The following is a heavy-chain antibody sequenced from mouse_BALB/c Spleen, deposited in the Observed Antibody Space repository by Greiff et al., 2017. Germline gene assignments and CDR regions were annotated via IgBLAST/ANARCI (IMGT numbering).Heavy chain of an antibody. CDR1: GYTFTSYV. CDR3: ARGATTVAWFAY. CDR2: INPYNDGT. Sequence: EVKLMESGPELVKPGASVKMSCKASGYTFTSYVMHWVKQKPGQGLEWIGYINPYNDGTKYNEKFKGKATLTSDKSSSTAYMELSSLTSEDSAVYYCARGATTVAWFAYWGQGTLVTVSA. J-gene: IGHJ3*01. V-gene: IGHV1-14*01. D-gene: IGHD3-1*01.